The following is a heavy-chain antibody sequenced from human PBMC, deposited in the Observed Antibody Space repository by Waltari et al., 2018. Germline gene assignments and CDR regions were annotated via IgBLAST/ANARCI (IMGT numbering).Heavy chain of an antibody. J-gene: IGHJ3*02. V-gene: IGHV4-39*07. Sequence: QLQLQESGPGLVKPSETLSFPCTDSGGSISISIYYSGCIRQPPGKGLEWIGSIYYSGSTYYNPSLKSRVTISVDTSKNQFSLKLSSVTAADTAVYYCARDRYCSGGSCYGAGGAFDIWGQGTMVTVSS. CDR2: IYYSGST. CDR3: ARDRYCSGGSCYGAGGAFDI. D-gene: IGHD2-15*01. CDR1: GGSISISIYY.